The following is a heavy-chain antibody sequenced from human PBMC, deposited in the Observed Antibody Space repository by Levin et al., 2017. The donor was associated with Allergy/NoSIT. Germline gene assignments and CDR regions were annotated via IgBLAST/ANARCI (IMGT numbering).Heavy chain of an antibody. CDR2: IYHSGST. CDR3: ARWLLLGTFDI. D-gene: IGHD2-15*01. J-gene: IGHJ3*02. V-gene: IGHV4-4*02. Sequence: SDTLSLTCAVSGGSISSSNWWSWVRQPPGKGLEWIGEIYHSGSTNYNPSLKSRVIISVDKSNNQFSLKLNSVTAADTAVYYCARWLLLGTFDIWGQGTLVTVSS. CDR1: GGSISSSNW.